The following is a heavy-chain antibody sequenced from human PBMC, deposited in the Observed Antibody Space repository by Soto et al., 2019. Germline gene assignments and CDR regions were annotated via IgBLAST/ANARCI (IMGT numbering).Heavy chain of an antibody. J-gene: IGHJ4*02. CDR1: GGSISSGGYS. Sequence: QLQLQESGSGLVKPSQTLSLTCAVSGGSISSGGYSWSWIRQPPGKGLEWIRYIYHSGSTYYNPSLKSRVTISVDRSKNQSSLKLSSVTAADTAVYYCARENNVLPGGYFEYWGQGTLVTVSS. V-gene: IGHV4-30-2*01. CDR2: IYHSGST. CDR3: ARENNVLPGGYFEY. D-gene: IGHD3-10*01.